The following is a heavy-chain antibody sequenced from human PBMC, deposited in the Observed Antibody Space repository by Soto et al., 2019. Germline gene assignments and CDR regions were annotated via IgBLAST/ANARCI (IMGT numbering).Heavy chain of an antibody. CDR3: AKDGSSGWYGLSDY. CDR1: GFTFSSYA. CDR2: ISGSGGST. J-gene: IGHJ4*02. D-gene: IGHD6-19*01. Sequence: EVQLLESGGGLVQPGGSLRLSCAASGFTFSSYAMSWVRQAPGKGLEWVSAISGSGGSTYYADSVKGRFTISRDNSKNTLYLQMNSLRAEDTAVYYYAKDGSSGWYGLSDYWGQGTLVTVSS. V-gene: IGHV3-23*01.